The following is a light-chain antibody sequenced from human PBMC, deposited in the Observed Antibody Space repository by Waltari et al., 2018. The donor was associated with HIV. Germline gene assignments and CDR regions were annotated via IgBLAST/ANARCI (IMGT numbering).Light chain of an antibody. CDR3: NSRDSSGNHLRV. V-gene: IGLV3-19*01. Sequence: SSELTQDPAVSVALGPTVRTTCHGDSLRSSYASWYQPKPGQAPVLVNYGKNNRPSGIPDRFSGSSSGNTASLTITGAQAEDEADYYCNSRDSSGNHLRVFGGGTKLTVL. J-gene: IGLJ3*02. CDR2: GKN. CDR1: SLRSSY.